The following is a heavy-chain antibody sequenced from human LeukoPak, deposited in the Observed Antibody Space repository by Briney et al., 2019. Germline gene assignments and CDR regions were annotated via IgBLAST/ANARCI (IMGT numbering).Heavy chain of an antibody. CDR1: GFTLSSYW. CDR3: ARELGDHEGY. Sequence: GGSLRLFCAASGFTLSSYWMHGVRQAPGKGLVWVSRINSDGSSTSYADSVQGRFTISRDNAKNPLYLQMNSLRAEDTAVYYCARELGDHEGYWGQGTLVTVSS. D-gene: IGHD4-17*01. V-gene: IGHV3-74*01. J-gene: IGHJ4*02. CDR2: INSDGSST.